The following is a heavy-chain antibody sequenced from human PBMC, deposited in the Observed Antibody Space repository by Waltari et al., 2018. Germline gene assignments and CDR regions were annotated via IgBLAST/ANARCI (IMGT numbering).Heavy chain of an antibody. CDR1: GYTFTSYD. V-gene: IGHV1-8*03. Sequence: QVQLVQSGAEVKKPGASVKVSCKASGYTFTSYDINWVRQATGQGLELRGRMNPDVGNTGYAQKVQGRVTITRNTSISTAYMELSSLRSEDTAVYYCARSFNRGWFDPWGQGTLVTVSS. J-gene: IGHJ5*02. CDR3: ARSFNRGWFDP. CDR2: MNPDVGNT.